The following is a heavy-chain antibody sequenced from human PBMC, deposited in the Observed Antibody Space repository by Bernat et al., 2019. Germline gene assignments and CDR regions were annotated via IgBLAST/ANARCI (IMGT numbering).Heavy chain of an antibody. D-gene: IGHD2-2*01. Sequence: EVQLLESGGGLVQPGGSLRLSCAASGFTFSSYAMSWVRQAPGKGLEWVSAISGSSGSTYYADSVKGRFTISRDNSKNTLYLQMNSLRAEDTAVYYCAKGRVVVVPAAMSYYYMDVWGKGTTVTVSS. CDR3: AKGRVVVVPAAMSYYYMDV. J-gene: IGHJ6*03. V-gene: IGHV3-23*01. CDR2: ISGSSGST. CDR1: GFTFSSYA.